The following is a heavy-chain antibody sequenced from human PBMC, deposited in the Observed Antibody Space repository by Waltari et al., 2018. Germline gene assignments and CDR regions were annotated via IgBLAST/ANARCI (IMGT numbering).Heavy chain of an antibody. D-gene: IGHD2-2*01. J-gene: IGHJ5*02. CDR2: ISGKNGNT. CDR3: ARIPSTYCSTRLGGTNCYLRFDP. Sequence: QVQLVQSGPEVKKPGASVKVSCKASGYPFINYGIGWVRQAPGQGLEWMGWISGKNGNTNYAQNVQGRITMTTDTSTSTAYMELRSLRLDDTAVYYCARIPSTYCSTRLGGTNCYLRFDPWGQGTLVTVSS. V-gene: IGHV1-18*01. CDR1: GYPFINYG.